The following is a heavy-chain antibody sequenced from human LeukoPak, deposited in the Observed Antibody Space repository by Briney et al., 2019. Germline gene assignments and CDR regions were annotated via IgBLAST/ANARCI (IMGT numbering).Heavy chain of an antibody. V-gene: IGHV1-8*01. CDR1: GYTFTSYA. D-gene: IGHD2-15*01. Sequence: GASVKVSCKASGYTFTSYAINRVRQATGQGLEWMGWMNPNIGNTNYAQKFQGRVTMTRNTSISTAYLELSSLRSEDTAVYYCARGPTDWELLFQHWGQGTLVTVSS. CDR3: ARGPTDWELLFQH. CDR2: MNPNIGNT. J-gene: IGHJ1*01.